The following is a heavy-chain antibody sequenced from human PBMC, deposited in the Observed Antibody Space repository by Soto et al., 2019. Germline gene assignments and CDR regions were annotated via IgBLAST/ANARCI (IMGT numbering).Heavy chain of an antibody. Sequence: SVKVSCKASGGTFSSYAISWVRQAPGQGLEWMGGIIPIFGTANYAQKFQGRVTITADESTSTAYMELSSLRSEYTAVYYCARKEGYGSGTHLTSYYYYGMDVWGQGTTVTVSS. CDR1: GGTFSSYA. CDR2: IIPIFGTA. V-gene: IGHV1-69*13. J-gene: IGHJ6*02. CDR3: ARKEGYGSGTHLTSYYYYGMDV. D-gene: IGHD3-10*01.